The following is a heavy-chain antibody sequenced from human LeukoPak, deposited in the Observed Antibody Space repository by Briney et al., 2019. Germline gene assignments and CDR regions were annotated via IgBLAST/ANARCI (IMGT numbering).Heavy chain of an antibody. D-gene: IGHD5-18*01. CDR1: GGTFSSYA. V-gene: IGHV1-69*05. Sequence: ASVKVSCKASGGTFSSYAISWVRQAPGQGLEWMGGIVPIFGTANYAQKFQGRVTITTDESTSTAYMELSSLRSEDTAVYYCARFPQYSYGTYNWFDPWGQGTLVTASS. CDR3: ARFPQYSYGTYNWFDP. CDR2: IVPIFGTA. J-gene: IGHJ5*02.